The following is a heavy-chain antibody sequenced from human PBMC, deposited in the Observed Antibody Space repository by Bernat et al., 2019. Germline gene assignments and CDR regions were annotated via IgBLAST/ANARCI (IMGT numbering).Heavy chain of an antibody. D-gene: IGHD3-10*01. CDR2: IYYSGST. Sequence: QLQLQESGPGLVKPSETLSLTCTVSGGSISSSSYYWGWIRQPPGKGLEWIGSIYYSGSTYYNPSLKSRVTISVDTSKNQFSLKLSSVTAADTAGYYCARHGGWFGETYEGYYFDYWGQGTLVTVSS. J-gene: IGHJ4*02. V-gene: IGHV4-39*01. CDR1: GGSISSSSYY. CDR3: ARHGGWFGETYEGYYFDY.